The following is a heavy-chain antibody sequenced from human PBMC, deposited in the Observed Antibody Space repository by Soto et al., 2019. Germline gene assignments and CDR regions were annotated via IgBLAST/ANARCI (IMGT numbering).Heavy chain of an antibody. V-gene: IGHV4-30-4*08. CDR1: GDSSSTSTYS. CDR2: IYSSGVT. Sequence: SETLSLTCSCSGDSSSTSTYSWSWIRQPPGKALDWVGFIYSSGVTSYNPSLKSRVSISLDTSRNQCSLKVRSLTAADTAVYYCAGMAYTSGLRFAARGRRTLVTVSS. D-gene: IGHD6-25*01. J-gene: IGHJ5*02. CDR3: AGMAYTSGLRFAA.